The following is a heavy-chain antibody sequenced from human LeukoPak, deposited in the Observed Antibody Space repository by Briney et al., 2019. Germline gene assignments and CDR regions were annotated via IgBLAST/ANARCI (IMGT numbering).Heavy chain of an antibody. CDR2: ITSSGTYI. V-gene: IGHV3-21*01. CDR3: ARDPFDY. Sequence: GGSLRLSCATSGFTFNNYNMNWVRQAPGRALEWVSSITSSGTYIFYADSVKGRFTISRDNAKNSLYLQMNSLGPEDTAVYYCARDPFDYWGQGTLVTVSS. J-gene: IGHJ4*02. CDR1: GFTFNNYN.